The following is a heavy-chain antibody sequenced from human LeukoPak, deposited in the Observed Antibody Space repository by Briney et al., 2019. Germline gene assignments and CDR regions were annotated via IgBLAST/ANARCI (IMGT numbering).Heavy chain of an antibody. Sequence: ASVKVSCKASGYTFTSYGISWVRQAPGQGLEWMGWISAYNGNTNYAQKLQGRVTMTTDTSTSTAYMELRSLRSDDTAVYYCARNLGRAFFGVVIAFDYWGQGTLVTVSS. J-gene: IGHJ4*02. V-gene: IGHV1-18*01. CDR1: GYTFTSYG. CDR3: ARNLGRAFFGVVIAFDY. D-gene: IGHD3-3*01. CDR2: ISAYNGNT.